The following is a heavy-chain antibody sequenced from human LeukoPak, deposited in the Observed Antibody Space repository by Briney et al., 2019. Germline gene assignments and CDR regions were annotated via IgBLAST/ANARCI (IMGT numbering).Heavy chain of an antibody. D-gene: IGHD3-10*01. CDR2: ISAYNGNT. CDR1: GYTFTSYG. CDR3: ARKFLGSRGYYFDY. J-gene: IGHJ4*02. Sequence: GASVKVSCKASGYTFTSYGISWVRQAPGQGLEWMGWISAYNGNTDYAQKFQDRVTMTTDTYTNTAYMELRSLRSEDTAVYYCARKFLGSRGYYFDYWGQGTLVTVSS. V-gene: IGHV1-18*01.